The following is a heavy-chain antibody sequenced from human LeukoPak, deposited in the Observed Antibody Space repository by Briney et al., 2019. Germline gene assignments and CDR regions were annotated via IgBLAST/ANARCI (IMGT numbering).Heavy chain of an antibody. J-gene: IGHJ4*02. CDR1: GFTFSDYY. CDR3: ARGGRGSAIDY. Sequence: GGSLRLSCAASGFTFSDYYMSWIRQAPGKGLEWVSDISRSGSQTNYADSVKGRFTISRDNARNSLYLQMNSLRAEDTAVYYCARGGRGSAIDYWGQGTLVTVSS. V-gene: IGHV3-11*06. D-gene: IGHD2-15*01. CDR2: ISRSGSQT.